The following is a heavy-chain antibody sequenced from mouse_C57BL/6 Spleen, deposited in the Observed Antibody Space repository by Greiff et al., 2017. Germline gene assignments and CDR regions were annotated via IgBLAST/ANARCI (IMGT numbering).Heavy chain of an antibody. V-gene: IGHV1-64*01. CDR1: GYTFTSYW. CDR2: IHPNSGST. D-gene: IGHD3-2*02. CDR3: AVLDSSGYPWFAY. J-gene: IGHJ3*01. Sequence: QVQLQQPGAELVKPGASVKLSCKASGYTFTSYWMHWVKQRPGQGLEWIGMIHPNSGSTNYNEKFKSKATLTVDKSSSTAYMQLSSLTSEDSAVYYCAVLDSSGYPWFAYWGQGTLVTVSA.